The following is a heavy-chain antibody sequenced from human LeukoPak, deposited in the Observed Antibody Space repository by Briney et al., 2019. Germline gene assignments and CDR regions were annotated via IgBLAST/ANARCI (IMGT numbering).Heavy chain of an antibody. D-gene: IGHD3-16*02. V-gene: IGHV3-66*01. CDR2: IYSGGST. J-gene: IGHJ4*02. CDR1: GFSFRNYA. CDR3: AMGELSFSYFDY. Sequence: PGGSLRLSCAVSGFSFRNYAMSWVRQAPGRGLEWVSVIYSGGSTYYADSVKGRFTISRDNSKNTLYLQMNSLRAEDTAVYYCAMGELSFSYFDYWGQGTLVTVSS.